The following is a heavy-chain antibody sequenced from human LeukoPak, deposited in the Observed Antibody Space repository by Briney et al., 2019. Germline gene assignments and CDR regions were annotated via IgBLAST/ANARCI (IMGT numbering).Heavy chain of an antibody. D-gene: IGHD6-19*01. CDR1: GGSISSYY. CDR2: IYYGGST. CDR3: ARGGGYSSGLSY. V-gene: IGHV4-59*01. J-gene: IGHJ4*02. Sequence: SETLSLTCTVSGGSISSYYWSWIRQPPGKGLEWIGYIYYGGSTNYNPSLKSRVTISVDTSKNQFSLKLSSVTAADTAVYYCARGGGYSSGLSYWGQGALVTVSS.